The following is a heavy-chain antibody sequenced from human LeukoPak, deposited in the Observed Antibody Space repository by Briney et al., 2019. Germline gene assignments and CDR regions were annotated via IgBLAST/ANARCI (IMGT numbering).Heavy chain of an antibody. D-gene: IGHD4-17*01. V-gene: IGHV1-18*01. CDR2: ISAYNGNT. Sequence: ASVKVSCKVSGYTLTEISLHWVRQAPGKGLEWMGRISAYNGNTNYAQKLQGRVTMTTDTSTSTAYMELRSLRSDDTAVYYCARDKHGDHPPDYYYYYMDVWGKGTTVTVSS. J-gene: IGHJ6*03. CDR3: ARDKHGDHPPDYYYYYMDV. CDR1: GYTLTEIS.